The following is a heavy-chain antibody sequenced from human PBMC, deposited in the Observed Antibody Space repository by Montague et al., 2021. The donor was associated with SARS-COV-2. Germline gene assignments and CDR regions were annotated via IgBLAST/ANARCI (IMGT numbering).Heavy chain of an antibody. J-gene: IGHJ3*02. CDR1: GGSISSGSYY. Sequence: TLSLTCTVSGGSISSGSYYWSWIRQPAGKGLEWIGRIYTSGSTNYNPSLKSRVTISVDTSKNRFSLKLSSVTAADTAVYYCARGNRGRVLVVPAAIYAFDIWGQGTMVTVSS. CDR3: ARGNRGRVLVVPAAIYAFDI. CDR2: IYTSGST. V-gene: IGHV4-61*02. D-gene: IGHD2-2*02.